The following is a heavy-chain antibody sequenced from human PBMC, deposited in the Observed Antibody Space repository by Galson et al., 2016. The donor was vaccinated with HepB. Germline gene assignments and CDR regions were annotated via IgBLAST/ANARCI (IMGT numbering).Heavy chain of an antibody. D-gene: IGHD1-26*01. Sequence: SLRLSCATSGFTFRDSALNWFRQAPGKGLEWVGFIRSNAYGGTTEFGASVKGRFTISRDDSESIACLQMHSLKTEDTAVYYCTRGGAGSGSYPPHLTYWGQGTLVTVSS. CDR1: GFTFRDSA. V-gene: IGHV3-49*03. CDR3: TRGGAGSGSYPPHLTY. J-gene: IGHJ4*02. CDR2: IRSNAYGGTT.